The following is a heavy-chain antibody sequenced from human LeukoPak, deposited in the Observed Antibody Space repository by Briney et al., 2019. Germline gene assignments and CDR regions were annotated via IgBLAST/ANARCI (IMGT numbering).Heavy chain of an antibody. Sequence: SVKVSCKASGGTFSTYAISWVRQAPGQGLEWMGRSIPILGIANYAQKFQGRVTITADKSTSTAYMELSSLRSEDTAVYYCARGQLSSSSRPYYLYGMDVWGQGTTVTVSS. CDR2: SIPILGIA. J-gene: IGHJ6*02. CDR1: GGTFSTYA. D-gene: IGHD6-13*01. V-gene: IGHV1-69*04. CDR3: ARGQLSSSSRPYYLYGMDV.